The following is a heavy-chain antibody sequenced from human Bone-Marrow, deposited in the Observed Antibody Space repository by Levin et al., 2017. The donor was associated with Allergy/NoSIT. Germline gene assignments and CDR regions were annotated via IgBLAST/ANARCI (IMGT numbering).Heavy chain of an antibody. V-gene: IGHV4-59*11. CDR2: MYDSGST. Sequence: SETLSLTCTVSGASISSHYWSWIRQPPGKALEWIGYMYDSGSTKFHPSFKSRVTILVDRPKNQFSLKLTSVTTADTAVYYCARRYFGSDGMDLWGQGTTVTVSS. J-gene: IGHJ6*02. CDR1: GASISSHY. CDR3: ARRYFGSDGMDL. D-gene: IGHD3-9*01.